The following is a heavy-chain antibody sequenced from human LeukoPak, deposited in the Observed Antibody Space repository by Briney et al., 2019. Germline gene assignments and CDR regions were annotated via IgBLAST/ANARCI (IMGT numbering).Heavy chain of an antibody. V-gene: IGHV4-59*01. D-gene: IGHD1-26*01. CDR1: GGSISSYY. CDR2: IYYTGSS. CDR3: ARGDSGSNYRDSFDI. J-gene: IGHJ3*02. Sequence: SETLSLTCTVSGGSISSYYWNWIRQPPGKGLQWIGYIYYTGSSSYNPSLKSRVTISLNTSKNQFSLKVSSVTAADTAVYYCARGDSGSNYRDSFDIWGQGTMVTVSS.